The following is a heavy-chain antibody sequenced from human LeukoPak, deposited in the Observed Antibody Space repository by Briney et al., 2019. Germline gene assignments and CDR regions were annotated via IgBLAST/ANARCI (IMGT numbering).Heavy chain of an antibody. CDR1: GFTFSSYA. D-gene: IGHD3-16*01. CDR2: VNHSGST. Sequence: GSLRLSCAASGFTFSSYAMSWVRQPPGKGLEWIGEVNHSGSTNYNPSLKSRVTISVDTSKNQFSLKLSSVTAADTAVYYCARHSPFYDYVSWFDPWGQGTLVTVSS. V-gene: IGHV4-34*01. CDR3: ARHSPFYDYVSWFDP. J-gene: IGHJ5*02.